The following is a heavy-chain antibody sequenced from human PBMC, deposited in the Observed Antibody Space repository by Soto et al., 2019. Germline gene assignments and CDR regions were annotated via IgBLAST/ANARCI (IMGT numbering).Heavy chain of an antibody. Sequence: QVQLVQSGAEVKKPGASVKVSCKASGYTFTSYGISWVRQAPGQGLEWMGWISAYNGNTNYAQKLQGRVTMTTDTSTSTAYMEVRSLRSDDTAVYYCAITYYYDSSGAAWFDPWGQGTLVTVSS. CDR3: AITYYYDSSGAAWFDP. CDR2: ISAYNGNT. J-gene: IGHJ5*02. D-gene: IGHD3-22*01. V-gene: IGHV1-18*04. CDR1: GYTFTSYG.